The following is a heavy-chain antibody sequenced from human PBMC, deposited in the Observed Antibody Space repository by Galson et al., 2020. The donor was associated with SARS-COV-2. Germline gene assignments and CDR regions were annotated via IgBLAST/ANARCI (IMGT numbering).Heavy chain of an antibody. Sequence: GGSLRLSCAVSGFTFSSYTMNWVRQAPGKGLEWVSAISSNSDYIYYADSVKGRFTISRDNGKNSLDLQMNSLRAEDTAVYYCARDASWAMFGVEVWGQGTTVTVSS. CDR1: GFTFSSYT. J-gene: IGHJ6*02. CDR2: ISSNSDYI. V-gene: IGHV3-21*01. D-gene: IGHD1-26*01. CDR3: ARDASWAMFGVEV.